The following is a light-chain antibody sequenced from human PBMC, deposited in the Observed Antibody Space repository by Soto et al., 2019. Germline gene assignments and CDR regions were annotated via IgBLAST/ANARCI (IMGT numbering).Light chain of an antibody. Sequence: EIVLTQSPGTLSLSPGERATLSCRASPSLSNNIYFAWYQQKTGQAPRLLIYGASSRATGIPNRFSGSGSGTDFTLTISRLEPEDFAVYYCQQYGNSPQTFGQGTKVEIK. J-gene: IGKJ1*01. CDR3: QQYGNSPQT. CDR1: PSLSNNIY. CDR2: GAS. V-gene: IGKV3-20*01.